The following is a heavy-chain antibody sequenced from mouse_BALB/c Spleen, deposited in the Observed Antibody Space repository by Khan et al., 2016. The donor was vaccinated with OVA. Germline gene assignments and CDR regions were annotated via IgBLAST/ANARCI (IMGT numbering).Heavy chain of an antibody. J-gene: IGHJ4*01. CDR3: ARKDYCGYAVDY. D-gene: IGHD1-1*01. CDR2: IRYSGST. Sequence: EVQLVESGPGLVKPSQSLTLSCTATGYSITTNYVCYRNRQPPRNKLEWRGFIRYSGSTSYNPFFKSRTSITLDTSTNQSFLQLNCVTSEDTAIYKYARKDYCGYAVDYWGQGTSVTVSS. CDR1: GYSITTNYV. V-gene: IGHV3-2*02.